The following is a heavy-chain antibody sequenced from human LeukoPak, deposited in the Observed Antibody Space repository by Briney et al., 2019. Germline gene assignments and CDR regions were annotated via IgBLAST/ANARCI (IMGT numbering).Heavy chain of an antibody. CDR1: GDIVSSNNGA. CDR2: TYYRSKLYN. CDR3: ARDLGNTGWYTFDY. J-gene: IGHJ4*02. V-gene: IGHV6-1*01. Sequence: SQTLSLTCALSGDIVSSNNGAWNWIRQSPARGLEWLGRTYYRSKLYNEYAVSMEGRITINPDTSKNQFSLQLNSVTPEDTAVYYCARDLGNTGWYTFDYWGQGTLVTVSS. D-gene: IGHD6-19*01.